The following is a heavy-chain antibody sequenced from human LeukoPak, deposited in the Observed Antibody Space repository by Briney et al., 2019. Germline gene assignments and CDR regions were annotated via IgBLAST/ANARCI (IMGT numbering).Heavy chain of an antibody. J-gene: IGHJ6*03. D-gene: IGHD3-22*01. CDR3: AKDQSSYYDSSGYYMDV. Sequence: GGSLRLSCAASGFTFSSYSMNWVRQAPGKGLEWVSSISSSSSYINYADSVKGRFTISRDNAKNSLYLQMNSLRAEDTAVYYCAKDQSSYYDSSGYYMDVWGKGTTVTVSS. V-gene: IGHV3-21*01. CDR1: GFTFSSYS. CDR2: ISSSSSYI.